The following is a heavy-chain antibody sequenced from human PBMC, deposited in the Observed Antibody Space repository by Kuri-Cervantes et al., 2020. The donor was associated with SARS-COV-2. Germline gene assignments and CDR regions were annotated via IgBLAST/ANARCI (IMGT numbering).Heavy chain of an antibody. D-gene: IGHD2-2*01. V-gene: IGHV4-34*01. CDR2: INHSGST. CDR1: GGSFSGYY. J-gene: IGHJ6*02. Sequence: SETLSLTCAVYGGSFSGYYWSWIRQPPGKGLEWIGEINHSGSTNYNPSLKSRVTISVDTSKNQFSLKLSSVTAADTAVYYCARRGSSSWTHYYYYGMDVWGQGPTVTVSS. CDR3: ARRGSSSWTHYYYYGMDV.